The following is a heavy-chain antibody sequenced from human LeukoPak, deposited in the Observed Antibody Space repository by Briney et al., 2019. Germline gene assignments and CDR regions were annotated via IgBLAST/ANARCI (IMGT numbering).Heavy chain of an antibody. D-gene: IGHD3-22*01. CDR1: GGSISGHY. J-gene: IGHJ4*02. V-gene: IGHV4-59*11. Sequence: SETLSLTCTVSGGSISGHYWSWIRQPPGKGLEWIGYIYYSGSTNYNPSLKSRVTISVDTYKNQFSLKLSSVTAADTAVYYCARNHYDSSGYYWSFDYWGQGTLVTVSS. CDR2: IYYSGST. CDR3: ARNHYDSSGYYWSFDY.